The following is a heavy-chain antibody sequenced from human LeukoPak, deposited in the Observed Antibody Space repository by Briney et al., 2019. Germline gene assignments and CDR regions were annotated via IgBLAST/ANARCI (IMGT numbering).Heavy chain of an antibody. V-gene: IGHV1-46*01. CDR2: INTSGGST. Sequence: ASVKVSCKASGYTFTSYYMHWVRQAPGQGLEWMGIINTSGGSTSYAQKFQGRVTMTRDTSTSTVYMELSSLRSEDTAVYYCAREPRYCSSTSCYKWDYWGQGTLVTVSS. J-gene: IGHJ4*02. CDR1: GYTFTSYY. D-gene: IGHD2-2*02. CDR3: AREPRYCSSTSCYKWDY.